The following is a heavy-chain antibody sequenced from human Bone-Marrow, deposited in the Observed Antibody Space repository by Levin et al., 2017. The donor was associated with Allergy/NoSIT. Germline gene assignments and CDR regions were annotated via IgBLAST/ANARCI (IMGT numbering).Heavy chain of an antibody. CDR2: ISGSGGST. Sequence: SGGSLRLSCAASGFTFTSYAMNWVRQAPGKGLEWVSAISGSGGSTYYADSVKGRFTISRDNSKNTLYLQMNSLRAEDTAVYYCAKGAGWVAGAGALIWGQGTLVTVSS. D-gene: IGHD6-19*01. CDR3: AKGAGWVAGAGALI. V-gene: IGHV3-23*01. CDR1: GFTFTSYA. J-gene: IGHJ4*02.